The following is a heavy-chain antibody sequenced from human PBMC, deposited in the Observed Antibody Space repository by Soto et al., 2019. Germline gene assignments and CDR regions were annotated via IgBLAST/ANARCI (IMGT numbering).Heavy chain of an antibody. CDR2: VYNDGSA. Sequence: SETLSLTCVVYDGSLTEYHWSWVRQPPGKGLEWIAEVYNDGSANYHPPLESRATISVDRSKNQFSLRLSSVTAADTGKYYCARLVYDSRLNYLYFDHWGQGTLVTVSS. V-gene: IGHV4-34*01. J-gene: IGHJ4*02. CDR3: ARLVYDSRLNYLYFDH. D-gene: IGHD3-22*01. CDR1: DGSLTEYH.